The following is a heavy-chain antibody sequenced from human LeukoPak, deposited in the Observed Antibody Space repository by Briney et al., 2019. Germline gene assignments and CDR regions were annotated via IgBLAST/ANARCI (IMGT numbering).Heavy chain of an antibody. V-gene: IGHV3-23*01. Sequence: PGGSLRLSCAVSGFTFCSFWMMWLRQAPGKGLEGVPAVRGNGGRTYYADSVKGRFTIARDNSKNTLYLQMNSLKAEDTAVYYCAKDALQITRIVVAGDVFDIWGQGTMVTVSS. D-gene: IGHD3-22*01. CDR3: AKDALQITRIVVAGDVFDI. J-gene: IGHJ3*02. CDR2: VRGNGGRT. CDR1: GFTFCSFW.